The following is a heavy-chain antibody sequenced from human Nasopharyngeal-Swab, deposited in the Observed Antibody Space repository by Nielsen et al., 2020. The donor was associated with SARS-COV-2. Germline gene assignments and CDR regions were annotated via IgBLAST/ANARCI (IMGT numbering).Heavy chain of an antibody. J-gene: IGHJ4*02. Sequence: GESLKISCAASGFTFSSYAMHWVRQAPGKGLEWVAVISYDGSNKYYADSVKGRFTISRDNSKNTLYLQMNSLRAEDTAVYYCAKSAVGGSGSYLSGFDYWGQGTLVTVSS. CDR2: ISYDGSNK. V-gene: IGHV3-30-3*02. CDR3: AKSAVGGSGSYLSGFDY. CDR1: GFTFSSYA. D-gene: IGHD3-10*01.